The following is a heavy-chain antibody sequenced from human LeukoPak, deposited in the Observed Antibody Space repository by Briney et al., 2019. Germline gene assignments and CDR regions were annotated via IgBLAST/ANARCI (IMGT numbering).Heavy chain of an antibody. CDR3: ARVGYDSGGSY. CDR1: GFTFSSHA. CDR2: IKQDGSEK. J-gene: IGHJ4*02. Sequence: GGSLRLSCVASGFTFSSHAMCWVRQAPGKGLEWVANIKQDGSEKFYVDSVKGRFTISRDNAKNALYLQMNSLRADDTAVYYCARVGYDSGGSYWGQGALVTVSS. D-gene: IGHD3-22*01. V-gene: IGHV3-7*03.